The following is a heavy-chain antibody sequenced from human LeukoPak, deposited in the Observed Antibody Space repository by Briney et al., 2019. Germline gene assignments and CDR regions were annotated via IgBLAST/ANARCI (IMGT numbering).Heavy chain of an antibody. Sequence: GGSLRLSCAASGFTFSHAWMSWVRQAPGKGLEWVSVIYSGGSTYYADSVKGRFTISRDNSKNTLYLQMNSLGAEDTAVYYCARERGIAAAGQDYFDYWGQGTLVTVSS. CDR3: ARERGIAAAGQDYFDY. J-gene: IGHJ4*02. D-gene: IGHD6-13*01. CDR2: IYSGGST. CDR1: GFTFSHAW. V-gene: IGHV3-53*01.